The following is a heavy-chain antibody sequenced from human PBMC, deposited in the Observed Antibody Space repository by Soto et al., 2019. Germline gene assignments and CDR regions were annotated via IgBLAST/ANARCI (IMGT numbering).Heavy chain of an antibody. J-gene: IGHJ4*02. CDR3: ARWEYDSSGYYY. CDR2: IYYSGST. Sequence: PSETLSLTCTVSGGSISSGDYYWSWIRQPPGKGLEWIGYIYYSGSTYYNPPLKSRVTISVDTSKNQFSLKLSSVTAADTAVYYCARWEYDSSGYYYWGQGTLVTVSS. V-gene: IGHV4-30-4*01. CDR1: GGSISSGDYY. D-gene: IGHD3-22*01.